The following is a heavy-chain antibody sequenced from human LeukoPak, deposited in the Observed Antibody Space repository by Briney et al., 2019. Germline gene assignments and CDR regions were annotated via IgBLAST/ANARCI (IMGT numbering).Heavy chain of an antibody. CDR1: GFTFGSYD. V-gene: IGHV3-30*18. CDR3: AKDVQSTPYYYYGLDV. J-gene: IGHJ6*02. Sequence: GGSLRLSCAASGFTFGSYDMHWVRQAPGKGLEWVAVISYDGSKNYYGDSVKGRFTISRDNSKNTLYLQMNSLRAEDTAVYYCAKDVQSTPYYYYGLDVWGQGTTVTVSS. D-gene: IGHD2-15*01. CDR2: ISYDGSKN.